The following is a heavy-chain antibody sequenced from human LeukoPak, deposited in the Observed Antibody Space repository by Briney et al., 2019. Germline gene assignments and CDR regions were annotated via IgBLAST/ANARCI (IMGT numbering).Heavy chain of an antibody. J-gene: IGHJ6*03. CDR1: RGTFNSYA. V-gene: IGHV1-69*05. CDR2: NLPIFGTA. D-gene: IGHD4-23*01. Sequence: SVNLPRKASRGTFNSYAIIRARQAHGQVIEWMGGNLPIFGTANSAHECPERVTIGTHESTSTAYMDLSSLRSEDTAVYYCARVAVVTLFNYYYYMDVWGKGTTVTVSS. CDR3: ARVAVVTLFNYYYYMDV.